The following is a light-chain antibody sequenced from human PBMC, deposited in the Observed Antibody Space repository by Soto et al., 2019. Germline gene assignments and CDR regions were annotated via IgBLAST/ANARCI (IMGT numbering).Light chain of an antibody. CDR3: AAWDDSLSGHEL. V-gene: IGLV1-47*01. CDR2: RNN. J-gene: IGLJ2*01. Sequence: QAVVTQPPSASGTPGQRVTISCSGSNSNIGKNYVYWYRQLPGTAPKLLIYRNNQRPSGVPDRFSGSKAGTSASLAISGRRSEDEADYYCAAWDDSLSGHELFGGGTKLTVL. CDR1: NSNIGKNY.